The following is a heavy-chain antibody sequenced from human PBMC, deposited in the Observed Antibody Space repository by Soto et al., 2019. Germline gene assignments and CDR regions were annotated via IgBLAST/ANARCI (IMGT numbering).Heavy chain of an antibody. CDR2: ISYSAST. CDR1: GGSISSGNYY. CDR3: AKGGYSGYLDY. Sequence: PSETLSLTCTVSGGSISSGNYYWSWIRQPPGKGLEWIGFISYSASTYYSLSLKSRVTISVDTSKNQFSLRLSSVTAADTAVYYCAKGGYSGYLDYWGQGTLVTVSS. V-gene: IGHV4-30-4*01. D-gene: IGHD5-12*01. J-gene: IGHJ4*02.